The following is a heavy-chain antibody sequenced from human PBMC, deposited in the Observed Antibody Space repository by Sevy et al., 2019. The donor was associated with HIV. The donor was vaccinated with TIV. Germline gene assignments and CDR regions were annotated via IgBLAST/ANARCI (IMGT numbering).Heavy chain of an antibody. CDR2: IKQDGSEK. J-gene: IGHJ4*02. D-gene: IGHD3-22*01. V-gene: IGHV3-7*03. CDR3: ARDIYYDSSGYYVY. CDR1: GFTFSSYW. Sequence: GGSLRLSCEASGFTFSSYWMSWVRQAPGKGLEWVANIKQDGSEKYYVDSVKGRFTISRDNAKNSLYLQMNSLRAEDTAVYYCARDIYYDSSGYYVYWGQGTLVTVSS.